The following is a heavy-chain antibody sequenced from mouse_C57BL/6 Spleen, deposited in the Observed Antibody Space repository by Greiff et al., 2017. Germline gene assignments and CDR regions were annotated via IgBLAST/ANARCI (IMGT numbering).Heavy chain of an antibody. V-gene: IGHV1-85*01. CDR3: ARGGTTVGADYFDY. Sequence: QVQLKQSGPELVKPGASVKLSCKASGYTFTSYDINWVKQRPGQGLEWIGWIYPRDGSTKYNEKFKGKATLTADKSSSTAYMELRSLTSEDSAVYVCARGGTTVGADYFDYWGQGTTLTVSS. D-gene: IGHD1-1*01. J-gene: IGHJ2*01. CDR1: GYTFTSYD. CDR2: IYPRDGST.